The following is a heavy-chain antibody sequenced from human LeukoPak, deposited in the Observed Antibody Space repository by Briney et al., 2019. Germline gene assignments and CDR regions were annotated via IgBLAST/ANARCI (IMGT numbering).Heavy chain of an antibody. CDR3: ARGRGGNTAGFDS. CDR1: GFSFCDYS. J-gene: IGHJ4*02. CDR2: VSWDGGSV. Sequence: GGSLRLSCAASGFSFCDYSMHWVRQRPGKGLEWVSLVSWDGGSVYYADSVRGRFTISRDNMKDSLFLQMKSLKTEDTAFYFCARGRGGNTAGFDSWGQGTLVTVSS. D-gene: IGHD4-23*01. V-gene: IGHV3-43*01.